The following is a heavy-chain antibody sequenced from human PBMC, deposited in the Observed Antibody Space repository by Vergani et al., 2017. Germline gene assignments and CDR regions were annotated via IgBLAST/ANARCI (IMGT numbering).Heavy chain of an antibody. D-gene: IGHD3-10*01. CDR3: ARDDYYGSGSYLGGGYYGMDV. CDR2: ISSSSSYI. J-gene: IGHJ6*02. CDR1: GFTFSSYS. Sequence: EVQLVESGGGLVKPGGSLRLSCAASGFTFSSYSMNWVRQAPGKGLEWVSSISSSSSYIYYADSVKGRFTISRDNAKNSLYLQMNSLRAGDTAVYYCARDDYYGSGSYLGGGYYGMDVWGQGP. V-gene: IGHV3-21*01.